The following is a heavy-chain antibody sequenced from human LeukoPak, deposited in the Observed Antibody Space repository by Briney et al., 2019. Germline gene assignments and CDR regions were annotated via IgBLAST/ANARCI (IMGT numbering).Heavy chain of an antibody. V-gene: IGHV4-61*02. CDR3: ARSSSLLLQGYYFDY. CDR1: GGSISSGSYY. CDR2: IYTSGST. J-gene: IGHJ4*02. D-gene: IGHD3-22*01. Sequence: SQTLYLTCTVSGGSISSGSYYWSWIRQPAGKGLEWIGRIYTSGSTNYNPSLKSRVTISVDTSKNQFSLKLSSVTAADTAVYYCARSSSLLLQGYYFDYWGQGTLVTVSS.